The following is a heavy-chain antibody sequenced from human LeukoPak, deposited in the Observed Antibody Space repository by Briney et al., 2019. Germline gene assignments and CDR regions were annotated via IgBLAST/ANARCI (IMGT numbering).Heavy chain of an antibody. Sequence: SETLSLTCTVSGGSISSGDYYWSWIRQPPGKGLEWIGYIYYSGSTYYNPSLKSRVTISVDTSKNQFSLKLSSVTAADTAVYYCAQARWILFNFDYWGQGTLVTVSS. CDR2: IYYSGST. CDR3: AQARWILFNFDY. CDR1: GGSISSGDYY. D-gene: IGHD5-24*01. J-gene: IGHJ4*02. V-gene: IGHV4-30-4*01.